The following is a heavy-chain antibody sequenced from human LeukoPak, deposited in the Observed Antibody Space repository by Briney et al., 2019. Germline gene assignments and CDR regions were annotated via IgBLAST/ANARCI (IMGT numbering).Heavy chain of an antibody. CDR2: IYTSGSI. CDR3: ARHVSAYNPHWYFDL. CDR1: GDSLSDNY. D-gene: IGHD5-24*01. V-gene: IGHV4-4*07. J-gene: IGHJ2*01. Sequence: PSETLSLTCTVSGDSLSDNYWSWLRQPAGKGLEWIGRIYTSGSINYNPSLKSRVSMSIDTSKNQLSLNLRSLTAADTAVYYCARHVSAYNPHWYFDLWGRGTLVTVSA.